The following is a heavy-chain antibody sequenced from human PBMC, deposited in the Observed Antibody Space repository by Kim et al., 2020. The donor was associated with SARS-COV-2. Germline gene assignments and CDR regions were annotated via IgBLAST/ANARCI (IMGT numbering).Heavy chain of an antibody. J-gene: IGHJ3*02. CDR1: GGSISSGGYY. V-gene: IGHV4-31*03. CDR2: IYYSGST. CDR3: ARVPPDIVVVVAARGAFDI. Sequence: SETLSLTCTVSGGSISSGGYYWSWIRQHPGKGLEWIGYIYYSGSTYYNPSLKSRVTISVDTSKYQFSLKLSSVTAADTAVYYCARVPPDIVVVVAARGAFDIWGQGTMVTVSS. D-gene: IGHD2-15*01.